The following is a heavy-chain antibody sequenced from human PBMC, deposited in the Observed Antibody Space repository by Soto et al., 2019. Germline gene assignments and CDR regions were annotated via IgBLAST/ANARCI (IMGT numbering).Heavy chain of an antibody. V-gene: IGHV4-59*01. CDR1: GGSISSYY. D-gene: IGHD1-26*01. CDR2: IYYSGST. CDR3: ARDRRSGIRYYYYGMDV. J-gene: IGHJ6*02. Sequence: QVQLQESGPGLVKPSETLSLTCTVSGGSISSYYWSWIRQPPGKGLEWIGYIYYSGSTNYNPSLKSRVTISVDTSKNQFSLKLSSMTAADTAVYYCARDRRSGIRYYYYGMDVWGQGTTVTVSS.